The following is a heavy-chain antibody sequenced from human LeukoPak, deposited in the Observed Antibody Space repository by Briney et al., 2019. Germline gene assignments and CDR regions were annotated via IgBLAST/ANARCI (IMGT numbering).Heavy chain of an antibody. V-gene: IGHV1-69*06. CDR1: GGTFSSYA. J-gene: IGHJ6*04. CDR3: ASSGLNCSSTSCSHRGDYYYSMDV. Sequence: ASVKVSCKASGGTFSSYAISWVRQAPGQGLEWMGGIIPIFGTANYAQKFQGRVTITADKSTSTAYMELSSLRSEDTAVYYCASSGLNCSSTSCSHRGDYYYSMDVWGKGTTVTVSS. CDR2: IIPIFGTA. D-gene: IGHD2-2*01.